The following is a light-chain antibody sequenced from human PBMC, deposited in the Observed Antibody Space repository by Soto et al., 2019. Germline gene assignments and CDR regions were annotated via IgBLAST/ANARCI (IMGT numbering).Light chain of an antibody. J-gene: IGLJ2*01. CDR2: RNN. V-gene: IGLV1-47*01. CDR1: SSNIGSNY. Sequence: QTVVAQPPSASGTPGQRVTISCSGSSSNIGSNYVYWYQQLPGTAPKLLIYRNNQRPSGVPDRFSGSNSGTSASLAISGLRSEDEADYYCAAWDDSLSVVVFGGGTKLTVL. CDR3: AAWDDSLSVVV.